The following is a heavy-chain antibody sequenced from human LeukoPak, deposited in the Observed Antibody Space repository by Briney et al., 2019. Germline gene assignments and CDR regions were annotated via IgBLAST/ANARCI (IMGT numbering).Heavy chain of an antibody. J-gene: IGHJ4*02. CDR2: IYYSGST. CDR1: GGSIITYY. CDR3: ASRWRYSSGYYYFDC. V-gene: IGHV4-59*12. D-gene: IGHD3-22*01. Sequence: PSETLSLTCTVSGGSIITYYWSWIRQPPGKGLEWIWYIYYSGSTNYNPSLKSRVTISVDKSKNQISLKLNCIPAEDTTGYYCASRWRYSSGYYYFDCWGQGALVTLSS.